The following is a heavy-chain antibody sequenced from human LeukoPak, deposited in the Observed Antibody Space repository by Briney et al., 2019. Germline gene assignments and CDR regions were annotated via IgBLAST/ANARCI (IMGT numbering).Heavy chain of an antibody. CDR2: INPSGGST. D-gene: IGHD2-8*02. J-gene: IGHJ4*02. CDR1: GYTFTSYY. V-gene: IGHV1-46*01. CDR3: ARDQKVAGGLDY. Sequence: ASVKVSCKASGYTFTSYYMHWVRQAPGQGLEWMGIINPSGGSTSYAQKLQGRVTMTRDTSTSTVYMELSSLGSEDTAVYYCARDQKVAGGLDYWGQGTLVTVSS.